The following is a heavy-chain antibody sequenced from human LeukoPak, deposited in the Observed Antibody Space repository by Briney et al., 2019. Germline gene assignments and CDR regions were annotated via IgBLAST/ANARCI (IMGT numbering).Heavy chain of an antibody. D-gene: IGHD2-15*01. CDR1: GGSISSYY. Sequence: SETLSLTCTVSGGSISSYYWSWIRQPPGKGLEWIGYIYYSGSTNYNPSLKSRVTISVDTSKDQFSLKLSSVTAADTAVYYCARAPGETRVYCSGGSCYSEAKYYFDYWGQGSLATVSS. CDR2: IYYSGST. V-gene: IGHV4-59*01. CDR3: ARAPGETRVYCSGGSCYSEAKYYFDY. J-gene: IGHJ4*02.